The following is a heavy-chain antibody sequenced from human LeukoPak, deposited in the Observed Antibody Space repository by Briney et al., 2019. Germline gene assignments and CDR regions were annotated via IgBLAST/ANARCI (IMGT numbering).Heavy chain of an antibody. V-gene: IGHV3-30*03. CDR2: ISYDGSNK. J-gene: IGHJ3*02. CDR1: GSTFSSYG. CDR3: VGPDAFDI. Sequence: PGRSLRLSCAASGSTFSSYGMHWVRQAPGKGLEWVAVISYDGSNKYYADSVKGRFTISRDNSKNTLYLQMNSLRAEDTAVYYCVGPDAFDIWGQGTMVTVSS.